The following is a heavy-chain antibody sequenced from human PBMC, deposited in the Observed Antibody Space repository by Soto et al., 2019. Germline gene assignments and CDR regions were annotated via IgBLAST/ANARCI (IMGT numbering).Heavy chain of an antibody. CDR3: ASIERGYPRGPDY. Sequence: GASVKVSCKASGGTFSSYAISWVRQAPGQGLEWMGGIIPIFGTANYAQKFQGRVTITADESTSTAYMELSSLRSEDTAVYYCASIERGYPRGPDYWGQGTLVTVSS. D-gene: IGHD5-12*01. J-gene: IGHJ4*02. CDR2: IIPIFGTA. CDR1: GGTFSSYA. V-gene: IGHV1-69*13.